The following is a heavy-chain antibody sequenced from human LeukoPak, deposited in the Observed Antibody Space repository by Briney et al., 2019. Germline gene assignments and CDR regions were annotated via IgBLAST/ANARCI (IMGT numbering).Heavy chain of an antibody. J-gene: IGHJ3*02. Sequence: PGRSLRLSCAASGFTFSSYAMHWVRQAPGKGLEWVAVISYDGSNKYYADSVKGRFTISRDNSKNTLYLQMNSLRAEDTAVYYCARDYRDNYDFWSGYVDXAFDIWGQGTMVTVSS. D-gene: IGHD3-3*01. CDR3: ARDYRDNYDFWSGYVDXAFDI. V-gene: IGHV3-30-3*01. CDR1: GFTFSSYA. CDR2: ISYDGSNK.